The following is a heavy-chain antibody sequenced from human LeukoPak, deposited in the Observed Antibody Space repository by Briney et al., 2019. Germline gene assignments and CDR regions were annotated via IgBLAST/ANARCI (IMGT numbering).Heavy chain of an antibody. CDR3: ARSTHGGFFDY. Sequence: SETLSLTCTVSGGSISSSSYYWGWIRQPPGKGLEWIGYIYYSGSTNYNPSLKSRVTISVDTSKNQFSLKLSSVTAADTAVYYCARSTHGGFFDYWGQGTLVTVSS. D-gene: IGHD2-15*01. J-gene: IGHJ4*02. V-gene: IGHV4-61*05. CDR2: IYYSGST. CDR1: GGSISSSSYY.